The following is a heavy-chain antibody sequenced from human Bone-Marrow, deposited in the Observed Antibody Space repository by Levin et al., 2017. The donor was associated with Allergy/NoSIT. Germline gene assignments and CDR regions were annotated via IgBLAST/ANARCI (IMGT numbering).Heavy chain of an antibody. J-gene: IGHJ3*02. Sequence: GGSLRLSCATSGISFKNSIIHWVRQAPGKGLEYVSAISNIDGSTCYANSVEDRFTISGDNSKNTVYLQMDSLRPEDTAVYFCAREGYTSGRAGAFDMWGQGTMVLVSS. CDR2: ISNIDGST. CDR3: AREGYTSGRAGAFDM. CDR1: GISFKNSI. V-gene: IGHV3-64*01. D-gene: IGHD6-19*01.